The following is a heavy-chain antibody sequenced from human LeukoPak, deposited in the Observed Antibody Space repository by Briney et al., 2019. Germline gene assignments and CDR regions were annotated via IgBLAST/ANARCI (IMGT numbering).Heavy chain of an antibody. CDR1: GGSISSYY. Sequence: KPSETLSLTCTVSGGSISSYYWSWIRQPPGKGLEWIGYIYYSGSTNYNASLKSRVTISIDTSKNQFSLKLSSVTAADTAVYYCARHSVYYDILTGYSVSWFDPWGQGTLVTVSS. CDR3: ARHSVYYDILTGYSVSWFDP. CDR2: IYYSGST. D-gene: IGHD3-9*01. J-gene: IGHJ5*02. V-gene: IGHV4-59*08.